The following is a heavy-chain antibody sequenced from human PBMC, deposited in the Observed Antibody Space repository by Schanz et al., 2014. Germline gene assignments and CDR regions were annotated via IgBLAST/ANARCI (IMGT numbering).Heavy chain of an antibody. CDR2: VSSRGDEI. J-gene: IGHJ2*01. D-gene: IGHD2-21*02. CDR3: AKDLGVDCGDGCFNWYFDL. V-gene: IGHV3-23*05. CDR1: TFTFDHYA. Sequence: EVQLLESGGGLVQPGGSLRLSCSASTFTFDHYAMTWVRQAPGKGLEWVAAVSSRGDEIKYADSVRGRFTISRDNSRSKMYLQMNSLRAEDTAVYFCAKDLGVDCGDGCFNWYFDLWGRGTLVTVSS.